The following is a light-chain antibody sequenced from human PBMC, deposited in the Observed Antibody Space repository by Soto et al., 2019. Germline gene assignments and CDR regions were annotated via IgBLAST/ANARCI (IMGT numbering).Light chain of an antibody. J-gene: IGKJ2*01. CDR2: DAS. V-gene: IGKV3-11*01. Sequence: EIVLTQSPATLSLSPGESATLSCRASQSVGSFLGWYQQKPGQAPRLLIYDASNRATGIPVRFSGSGSGTDFPLTISSLEPEDFAVYYCQQRFYGYTFGQGTKVEIK. CDR3: QQRFYGYT. CDR1: QSVGSF.